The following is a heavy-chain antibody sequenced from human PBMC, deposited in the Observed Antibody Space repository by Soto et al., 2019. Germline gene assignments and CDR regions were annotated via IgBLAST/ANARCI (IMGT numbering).Heavy chain of an antibody. D-gene: IGHD2-8*01. CDR3: AKEYDGWTNGYFAI. V-gene: IGHV3-23*01. J-gene: IGHJ3*02. CDR2: SSGSGGSA. Sequence: EVQLLESGGGWVQPGESLRLSCAASGFTFSSYDMSWVRQAPGKGLEWVSGSSGSGGSAYYVESVKGRVTISRDKSKHTVYGQMNSLRSEDTALYYCAKEYDGWTNGYFAICGQGTLVTVSS. CDR1: GFTFSSYD.